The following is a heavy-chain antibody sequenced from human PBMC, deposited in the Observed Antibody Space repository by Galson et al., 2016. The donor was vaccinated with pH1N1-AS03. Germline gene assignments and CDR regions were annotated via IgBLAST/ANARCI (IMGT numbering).Heavy chain of an antibody. CDR3: TREGRYFDRLWNGLDV. J-gene: IGHJ6*02. D-gene: IGHD3-9*01. CDR2: VYYRGST. Sequence: ETLSLTCTASGDSIINYYWSWIRQSPGKALEWIGYVYYRGSTNYNPSLKGRVTISVDTSKNQFSLNLRSVTAADTAVYYCTREGRYFDRLWNGLDVWGQGTTVTVAS. V-gene: IGHV4-59*01. CDR1: GDSIINYY.